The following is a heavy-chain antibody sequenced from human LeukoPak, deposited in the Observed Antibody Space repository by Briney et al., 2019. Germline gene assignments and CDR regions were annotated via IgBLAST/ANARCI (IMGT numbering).Heavy chain of an antibody. CDR3: ARYNGYLDY. J-gene: IGHJ4*02. Sequence: GGSLRLSCAVSGFTFSSFGILWVRQAPGKGLEYVSAISSYGGSTYYANSVKGRFTISRDNSKNTVYLQMGSLKTEDMAVYYCARYNGYLDYWGQGTLVTVSS. V-gene: IGHV3-64*01. CDR2: ISSYGGST. CDR1: GFTFSSFG. D-gene: IGHD1-26*01.